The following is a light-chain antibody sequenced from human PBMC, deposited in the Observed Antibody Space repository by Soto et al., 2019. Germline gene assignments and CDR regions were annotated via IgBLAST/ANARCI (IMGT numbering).Light chain of an antibody. V-gene: IGLV2-8*01. CDR2: EVS. J-gene: IGLJ2*01. Sequence: QAVVTQPPSASGSPGRSVTISCTGTSSDVGGYNYVSWYQQHPGKAPKLMISEVSKRPSGVPDRFSGSKSGNTASLTVSGLQAEDEADYYCSSFAGNNNLVFGGGTKLTVL. CDR1: SSDVGGYNY. CDR3: SSFAGNNNLV.